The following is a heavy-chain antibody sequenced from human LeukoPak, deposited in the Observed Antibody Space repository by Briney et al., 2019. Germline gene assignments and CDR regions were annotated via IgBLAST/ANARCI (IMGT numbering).Heavy chain of an antibody. CDR1: GGSISSSSYS. V-gene: IGHV4-30-2*01. CDR3: ARGLGYCSSTSCSYYFDY. J-gene: IGHJ4*02. CDR2: IYHSGST. D-gene: IGHD2-2*01. Sequence: PSETLSLTCTVSGGSISSSSYSWSWIRQPPGKGLEWIGYIYHSGSTYYNPSLKSRVTISVDRSKNQFSLKLSSVTAADTAVYYCARGLGYCSSTSCSYYFDYWGQGTLVTVSS.